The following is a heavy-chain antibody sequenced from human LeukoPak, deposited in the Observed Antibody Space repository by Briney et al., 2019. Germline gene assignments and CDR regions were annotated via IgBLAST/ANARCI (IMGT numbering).Heavy chain of an antibody. D-gene: IGHD1-26*01. Sequence: SETLSLTCTVSGGSISSYYWSWIRQPPGKGLEWIGEINHSGSTNYNPSLKSRVTISVDTSKNQFSLKLSSVTAADTAVYYCARHWGYSGSYSNSYYFDYWGQGTLVTVSS. V-gene: IGHV4-34*01. CDR3: ARHWGYSGSYSNSYYFDY. CDR2: INHSGST. CDR1: GGSISSYY. J-gene: IGHJ4*02.